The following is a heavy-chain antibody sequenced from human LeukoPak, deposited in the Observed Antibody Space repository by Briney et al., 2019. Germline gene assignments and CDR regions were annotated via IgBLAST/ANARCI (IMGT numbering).Heavy chain of an antibody. CDR3: GLLGSLKLGVAGHYWYFNL. CDR2: ISGSGINT. CDR1: GFTFSNYA. J-gene: IGHJ2*01. Sequence: GGSLRLSCTASGFTFSNYAMSWVRQAPGKGLGWVSTISGSGINTYYPDSVKGRFSISRDNSKTTLYLQINSLRAEDTAVYYCGLLGSLKLGVAGHYWYFNLWGRGTLVTVSS. D-gene: IGHD6-19*01. V-gene: IGHV3-23*01.